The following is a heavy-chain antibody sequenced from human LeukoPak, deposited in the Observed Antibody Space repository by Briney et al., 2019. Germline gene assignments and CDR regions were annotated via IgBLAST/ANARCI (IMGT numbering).Heavy chain of an antibody. D-gene: IGHD4-23*01. V-gene: IGHV4-4*07. CDR3: ARGVKKIRWSGGFDY. J-gene: IGHJ4*02. CDR1: GGSISSYY. Sequence: SETLSLTCTVSGGSISSYYWSWIRQPAGKGLEWIGRIYASGSTNYNPSLKSRVTMSVDMSKNQFSLNLTSVTAAATAVYYCARGVKKIRWSGGFDYWGQGTLVTVSS. CDR2: IYASGST.